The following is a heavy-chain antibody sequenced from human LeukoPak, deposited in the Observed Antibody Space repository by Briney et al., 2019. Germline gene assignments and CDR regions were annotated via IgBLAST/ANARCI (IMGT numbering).Heavy chain of an antibody. CDR3: ARAMWFGGLSYDY. J-gene: IGHJ4*02. Sequence: GGSLRLSCAASGFTFSSYEMNWVRQAPGKGLEWVSYISSSGSTIYYADSVKGRFTISRDNAKNSLYLQMNSLRAQDTAVYYCARAMWFGGLSYDYWGQGTLVTVSS. D-gene: IGHD3-10*01. V-gene: IGHV3-48*03. CDR1: GFTFSSYE. CDR2: ISSSGSTI.